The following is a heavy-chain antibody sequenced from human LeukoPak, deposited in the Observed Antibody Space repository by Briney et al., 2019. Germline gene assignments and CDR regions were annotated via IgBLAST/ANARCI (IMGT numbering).Heavy chain of an antibody. J-gene: IGHJ5*02. CDR3: ARSVVLILNWFDP. V-gene: IGHV4-59*01. D-gene: IGHD3/OR15-3a*01. CDR1: GGSISSYY. Sequence: SETLSLTCTASGGSISSYYWSWVRQPPGKGPEWIGYIYYSGSTNYNPSLKSRVTISVDTSKNQFSLKLSSVTAADTAVYYCARSVVLILNWFDPWGQGTLVTVSS. CDR2: IYYSGST.